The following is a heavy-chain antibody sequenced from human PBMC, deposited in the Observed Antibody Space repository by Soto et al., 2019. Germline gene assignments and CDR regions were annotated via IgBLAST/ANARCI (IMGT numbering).Heavy chain of an antibody. J-gene: IGHJ4*02. V-gene: IGHV4-30-4*01. CDR2: IYYSGST. CDR3: ARQSVVASPKISDY. CDR1: GGSISSGDYY. D-gene: IGHD2-15*01. Sequence: QVQLQESGPGLVKPSQTLSLTCTVSGGSISSGDYYWSWIRQPPGKGLEWVGYIYYSGSTYYNPSLQSRVTVAVDTSKSLFSLKLSSVTAADTAVYYCARQSVVASPKISDYWGQGTLVTVSS.